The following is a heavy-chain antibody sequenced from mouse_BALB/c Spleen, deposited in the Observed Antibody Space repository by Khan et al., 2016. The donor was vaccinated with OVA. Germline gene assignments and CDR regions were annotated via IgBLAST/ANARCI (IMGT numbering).Heavy chain of an antibody. J-gene: IGHJ1*01. CDR3: ARIASYWYSDY. Sequence: QIQLVQSGPELKKPGETVKISCKASGYTFTNYGMNWVKQAPGKGLKWIGWINTYTGEPTYGDDFKGRSALPSDTSSSTAYLQINNLIDEDMATYFCARIASYWYSDYWGEGTTVTVSS. V-gene: IGHV9-1*02. CDR1: GYTFTNYG. CDR2: INTYTGEP.